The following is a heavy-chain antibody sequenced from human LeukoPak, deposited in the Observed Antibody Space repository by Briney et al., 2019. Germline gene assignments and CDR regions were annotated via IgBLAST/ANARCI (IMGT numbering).Heavy chain of an antibody. CDR1: GGSISSSNW. J-gene: IGHJ4*02. Sequence: PSETLSLTCAVSGGSISSSNWWSWVRQPPGKGLEWIGEIYHSGSTNYNPSLKSRVTISVDKSKNQFSLKLSSVTAADTAVYYCASVNNAAAAGYYFDYWGQGTLVTVSS. CDR2: IYHSGST. CDR3: ASVNNAAAAGYYFDY. D-gene: IGHD6-13*01. V-gene: IGHV4-4*02.